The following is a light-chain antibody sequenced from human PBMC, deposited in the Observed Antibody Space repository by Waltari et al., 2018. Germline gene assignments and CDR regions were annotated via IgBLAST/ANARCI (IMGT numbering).Light chain of an antibody. CDR3: QQRSNWPPLT. J-gene: IGKJ4*01. Sequence: EIVLTQSPATLSFSQGERATLSCRASQRVSSYLAWYQQNPGQAPRLLIYDASNRATCIPARFSGSGSGTDFTLTISSLEPEDFAVYYCQQRSNWPPLTFGGGTKVEIK. CDR1: QRVSSY. CDR2: DAS. V-gene: IGKV3-11*01.